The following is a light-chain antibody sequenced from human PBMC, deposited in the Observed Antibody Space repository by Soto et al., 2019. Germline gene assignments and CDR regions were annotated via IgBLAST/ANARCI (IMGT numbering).Light chain of an antibody. J-gene: IGKJ1*01. V-gene: IGKV1-39*01. CDR1: QSISSY. CDR2: AGS. Sequence: DIQMTQSPSSLSASVGDRVTISFRASQSISSYLNWYQQKPGKAPKLLIYAGSSLQSGVPSRFSRSGSGTDFTLTISSLEPEDFATYYCQQGYSTARTLGQGTKVEIK. CDR3: QQGYSTART.